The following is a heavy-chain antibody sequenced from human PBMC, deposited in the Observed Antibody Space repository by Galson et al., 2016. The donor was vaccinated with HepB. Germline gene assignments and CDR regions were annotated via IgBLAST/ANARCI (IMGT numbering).Heavy chain of an antibody. CDR3: ARDPLAL. CDR1: GYTFIHYA. J-gene: IGHJ4*02. V-gene: IGHV7-4-1*02. Sequence: SVKVSCKASGYTFIHYAMNWVRQAPGQGLEWVGWINTNNGDATYAQGFTGRFVFSMDTSVSTAFLQISSSKVDDTAVYYCARDPLALWGQGTLVTVSS. CDR2: INTNNGDA.